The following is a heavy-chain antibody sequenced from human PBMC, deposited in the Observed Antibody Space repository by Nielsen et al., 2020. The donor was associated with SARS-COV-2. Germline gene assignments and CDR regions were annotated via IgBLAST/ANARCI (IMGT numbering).Heavy chain of an antibody. D-gene: IGHD6-19*01. CDR1: GFTFSPYA. CDR2: IYSGGPST. V-gene: IGHV3-23*03. J-gene: IGHJ4*02. CDR3: AKDGAVAGGYY. Sequence: GGSLRLSCVGSGFTFSPYAMSWVRQAPGKGLECVSLIYSGGPSTYYADSVKGRFTISRDNSKNTLYLQMNSLRAEDTAVYYCAKDGAVAGGYYWGQGTLVTVSS.